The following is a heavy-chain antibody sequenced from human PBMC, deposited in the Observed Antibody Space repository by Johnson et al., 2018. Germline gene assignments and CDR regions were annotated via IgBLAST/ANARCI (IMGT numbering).Heavy chain of an antibody. J-gene: IGHJ6*03. D-gene: IGHD3-16*01. CDR3: ARSSRMISLTYYDMDV. Sequence: QVQLVQSGGGVVQPGRSLRLSCAASGFTFSSYAIHWVRQAPGKGLEWVAVISYDGSNIYYADSVKGRFTISRDNSKNTLYLQMNSLRAEDTAVFSWARSSRMISLTYYDMDVWGKGTTVTVSS. V-gene: IGHV3-30-3*01. CDR1: GFTFSSYA. CDR2: ISYDGSNI.